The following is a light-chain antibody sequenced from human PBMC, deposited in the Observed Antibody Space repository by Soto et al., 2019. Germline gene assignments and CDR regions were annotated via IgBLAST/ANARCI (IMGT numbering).Light chain of an antibody. CDR2: GAS. J-gene: IGKJ1*01. V-gene: IGKV3-20*01. Sequence: EIALTQSPGTLPLSPGERATLSCRASQSVSSSYLAWYQQKPGQAPRLLIYGASSRATGIPDRFSGSGSGIDFTLTISRLEPEDFAVYYCQQYGSSPTLTFGQGTKVEIK. CDR1: QSVSSSY. CDR3: QQYGSSPTLT.